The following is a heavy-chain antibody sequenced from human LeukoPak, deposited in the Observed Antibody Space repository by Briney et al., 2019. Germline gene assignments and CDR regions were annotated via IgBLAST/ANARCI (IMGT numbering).Heavy chain of an antibody. CDR2: VSDGGGST. CDR1: GFTFSKYG. D-gene: IGHD3-10*01. CDR3: AKRVSYSSGSHLDY. V-gene: IGHV3-23*01. Sequence: GGSLRLSCAASGFTFSKYGMSWVRQAPGSGLEWISIVSDGGGSTYYADSVKGRFTISRDNSKNTLYLQMTSLGAEDSAIYYCAKRVSYSSGSHLDYWGQGTLVTVSS. J-gene: IGHJ4*02.